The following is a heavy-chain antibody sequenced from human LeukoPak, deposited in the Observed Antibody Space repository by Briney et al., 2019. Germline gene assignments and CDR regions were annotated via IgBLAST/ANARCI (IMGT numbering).Heavy chain of an antibody. V-gene: IGHV4-61*02. CDR3: ARDTSYFDSVGSIDY. Sequence: SQTLSLTCTVSGGSISSGSYYWSWIRQPAGKGLEWIGRIYTSGSTNYNPSLKSRVTISVDTSKNQFSLKLSSVTAADTAVYYCARDTSYFDSVGSIDYWGQGSLVTVSS. CDR2: IYTSGST. CDR1: GGSISSGSYY. D-gene: IGHD3-22*01. J-gene: IGHJ4*02.